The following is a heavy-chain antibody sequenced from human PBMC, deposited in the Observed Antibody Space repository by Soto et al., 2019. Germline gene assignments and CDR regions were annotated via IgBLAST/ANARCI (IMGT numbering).Heavy chain of an antibody. CDR2: INSDGSST. Sequence: GGSLRLSCAASGFTFSSYWMHWVRQAPGKGLVWVSRINSDGSSTSYADSVKGRFTISRDNAKNTLYLQMNSLRAEDTAVYYCTRRRLWFGELFHDAFDIWGQGTMVTVSS. CDR3: TRRRLWFGELFHDAFDI. D-gene: IGHD3-10*01. J-gene: IGHJ3*02. V-gene: IGHV3-74*01. CDR1: GFTFSSYW.